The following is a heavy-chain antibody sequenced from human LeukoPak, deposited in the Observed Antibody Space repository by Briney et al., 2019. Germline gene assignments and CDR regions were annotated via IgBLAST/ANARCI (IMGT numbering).Heavy chain of an antibody. D-gene: IGHD6-19*01. CDR2: ISGSGGST. J-gene: IGHJ4*02. V-gene: IGHV3-23*01. CDR1: GFTVSSNY. Sequence: GGSLRLSCAASGFTVSSNYMSWVRQAPGKGLEWVSAISGSGGSTYYADSVKGRFTISRDNSKNTLYLQMNSLRAEDTAVYYCAKDIPPTAVARHLDYWGQGTLVTVSS. CDR3: AKDIPPTAVARHLDY.